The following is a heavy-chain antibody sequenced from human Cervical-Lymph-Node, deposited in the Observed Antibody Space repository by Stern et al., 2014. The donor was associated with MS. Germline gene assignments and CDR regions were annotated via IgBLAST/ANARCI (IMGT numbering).Heavy chain of an antibody. J-gene: IGHJ4*02. V-gene: IGHV2-70*01. CDR1: GFSLSTTGMC. CDR3: VRAREGYYFDY. Sequence: QVTLKESGPALVKPTQTLTLTCTFSGFSLSTTGMCLSWIRQPPGKALEGLALLDWDGDKYYSTALKTRLTISKDTSKNQVVLTMTNMAPLDTATYFCVRAREGYYFDYWGQGIPVTVSS. CDR2: LDWDGDK. D-gene: IGHD2-21*01.